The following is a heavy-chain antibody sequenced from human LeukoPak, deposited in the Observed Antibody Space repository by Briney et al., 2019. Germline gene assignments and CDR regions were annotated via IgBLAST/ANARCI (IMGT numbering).Heavy chain of an antibody. J-gene: IGHJ4*02. CDR3: AKLRRQEWHPWYYFDY. V-gene: IGHV3-23*01. CDR2: IRGSGGST. CDR1: GFTFSSYA. Sequence: GGSLRLSCAASGFTFSSYAMSWVRQAPGEGLEWVSDIRGSGGSTYYADSVKGRFTISRDNSKSTLYLQMNSLGAEDTAVYYCAKLRRQEWHPWYYFDYWGQGIRVTVSS. D-gene: IGHD3-3*01.